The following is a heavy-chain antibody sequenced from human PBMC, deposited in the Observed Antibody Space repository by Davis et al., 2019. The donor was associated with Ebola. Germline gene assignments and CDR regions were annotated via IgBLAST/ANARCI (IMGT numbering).Heavy chain of an antibody. V-gene: IGHV4-61*01. CDR3: ARDRPPKKNYYGSGSYRGYYYYGMDV. CDR1: GGSVSSGSYY. Sequence: MPSETLSLTCTVSGGSVSSGSYYWSWIRQPPGKGLEWIGYIYYSGSTNYNPSLKSRVTISVDTSKNQFSLKLSSVTAADTAVYYCARDRPPKKNYYGSGSYRGYYYYGMDVWGQGTTVTVSS. J-gene: IGHJ6*02. D-gene: IGHD3-10*01. CDR2: IYYSGST.